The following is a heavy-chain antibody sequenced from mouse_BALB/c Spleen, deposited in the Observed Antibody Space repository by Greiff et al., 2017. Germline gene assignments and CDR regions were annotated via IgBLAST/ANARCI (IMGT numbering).Heavy chain of an antibody. Sequence: VQLQQPGSVLVRPGASVKLSCKASGYTFTSSWMHWAKQRPGQGLEWIGEIHPNSGNTNYNQKFKGKATMTVDKSSSTAYMELARLTSEDSAVYYCAREGDDYEEFAYWGQGTLVTVSA. D-gene: IGHD2-4*01. J-gene: IGHJ3*01. CDR2: IHPNSGNT. CDR3: AREGDDYEEFAY. V-gene: IGHV1S130*01. CDR1: GYTFTSSW.